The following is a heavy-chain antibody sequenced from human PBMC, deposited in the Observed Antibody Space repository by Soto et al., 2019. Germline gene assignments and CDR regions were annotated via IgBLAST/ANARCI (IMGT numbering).Heavy chain of an antibody. Sequence: PSETLSLTCAVSGASIGSGGWWSWVRQPPGKGLEWIAEIFHDGSTYYNPSLKSRVTISVDTSKNQFSLKLSSVTAADTAVYYCAIYNYDFWSGYLNWFDPWGQGTLVTVSS. D-gene: IGHD3-3*01. CDR2: IFHDGST. V-gene: IGHV4-4*02. CDR3: AIYNYDFWSGYLNWFDP. CDR1: GASIGSGGW. J-gene: IGHJ5*02.